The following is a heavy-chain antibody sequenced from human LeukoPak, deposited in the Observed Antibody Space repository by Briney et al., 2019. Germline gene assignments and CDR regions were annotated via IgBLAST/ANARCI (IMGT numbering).Heavy chain of an antibody. CDR3: ARGMGDSSGYYISFADY. V-gene: IGHV4-39*07. Sequence: SETLSLTCTVSGVSISSSSYYWGWIRQPPGKGLEWIGSIYYSGSTYYNPSLKSRVTISVDTSKNQFSLKLSSVTAADRAVYYCARGMGDSSGYYISFADYWGQGTLVTVSS. CDR1: GVSISSSSYY. CDR2: IYYSGST. D-gene: IGHD3-22*01. J-gene: IGHJ4*02.